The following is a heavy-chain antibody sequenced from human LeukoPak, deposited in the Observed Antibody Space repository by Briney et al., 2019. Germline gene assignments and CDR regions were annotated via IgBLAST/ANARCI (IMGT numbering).Heavy chain of an antibody. V-gene: IGHV3-9*01. CDR2: ISWNSGKI. J-gene: IGHJ4*02. CDR3: ARDQYDTWSRRGNFDS. Sequence: PGGSLRLSCAASGFTFDDYGMHWVRQAPGKGLEWVSGISWNSGKIGYADSVKGRFTISRDNAKNSLYLQMDSLRGEDTAVFYCARDQYDTWSRRGNFDSWGQGTLVIVSS. CDR1: GFTFDDYG. D-gene: IGHD3-3*01.